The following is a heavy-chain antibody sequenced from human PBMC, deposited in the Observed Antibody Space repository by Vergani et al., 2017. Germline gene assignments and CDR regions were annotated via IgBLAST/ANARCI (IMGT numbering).Heavy chain of an antibody. V-gene: IGHV1-18*01. Sequence: QVQLVQSGAEVKKPGASVKVSCKASGYTFTSYGISWVRQAPGQGLEWMGWISAYNGNTNYAQKIQGRVTMTTDTSTSTAYMELRSLRSDDTAVYYCARDDYYDSSGYIGYFDYWGQGTLVTVSS. CDR3: ARDDYYDSSGYIGYFDY. D-gene: IGHD3-22*01. CDR1: GYTFTSYG. CDR2: ISAYNGNT. J-gene: IGHJ4*02.